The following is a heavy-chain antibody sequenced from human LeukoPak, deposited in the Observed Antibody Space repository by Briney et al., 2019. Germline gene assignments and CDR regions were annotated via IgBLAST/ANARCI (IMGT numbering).Heavy chain of an antibody. CDR2: ISYDGSNE. V-gene: IGHV3-30-3*01. CDR3: ARVGYYASGPFSYFDY. D-gene: IGHD3-10*01. CDR1: RFTFSGYA. J-gene: IGHJ4*02. Sequence: PGRSLRLSCAASRFTFSGYAMHWVRQAPGKGLEWVAVISYDGSNEYYADSVKGRFTISRDNSKNTLYLQMNSLSVEDTAVYYCARVGYYASGPFSYFDYWGQGTLVTVSS.